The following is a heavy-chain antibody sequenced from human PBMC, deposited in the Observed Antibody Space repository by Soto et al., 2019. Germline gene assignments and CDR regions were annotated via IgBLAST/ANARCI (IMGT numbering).Heavy chain of an antibody. CDR3: AMGDIGSVDM. D-gene: IGHD2-21*02. J-gene: IGHJ3*02. V-gene: IGHV3-74*01. Sequence: EVQLVESGGGLVQPGGSLRLSCAASGFTFSYYWMHWVRQAPGQGLVWVSRIHSDGSSTTYADSVKGRFTISRDNAKNTLYLQMNSLRAEDTAVYYFAMGDIGSVDMWGQGTMVSVSS. CDR2: IHSDGSST. CDR1: GFTFSYYW.